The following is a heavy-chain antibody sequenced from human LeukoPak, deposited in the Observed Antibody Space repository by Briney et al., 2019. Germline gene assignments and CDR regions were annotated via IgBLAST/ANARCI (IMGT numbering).Heavy chain of an antibody. D-gene: IGHD2-2*01. V-gene: IGHV3-23*01. CDR1: GFTFSSYA. J-gene: IGHJ4*02. Sequence: GGSLKLSCAASGFTFSSYAMSWVRQAPGKGLEWVSALASGAPPYYADSVKGRFTISRDNSKNTLYLQVNSLRAEDTAVYYCARQLGYCSRGNCYFDSWGPGTLVTVSS. CDR3: ARQLGYCSRGNCYFDS. CDR2: LASGAPP.